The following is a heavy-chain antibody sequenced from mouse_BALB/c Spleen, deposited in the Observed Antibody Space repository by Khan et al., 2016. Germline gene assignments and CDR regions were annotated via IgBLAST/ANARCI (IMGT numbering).Heavy chain of an antibody. D-gene: IGHD2-2*01. J-gene: IGHJ4*01. CDR2: ISSYNGGT. Sequence: LVKTGASVKISCKTSGYSFTSYYMHWVKQSHGKSLEWIGYISSYNGGTNYNQKFKGKATFTVDTSSSTAYMQFNSLTSEDSAVXYCARGYGYDGYAIDCWGQGTSVTVSS. CDR1: GYSFTSYY. V-gene: IGHV1S34*01. CDR3: ARGYGYDGYAIDC.